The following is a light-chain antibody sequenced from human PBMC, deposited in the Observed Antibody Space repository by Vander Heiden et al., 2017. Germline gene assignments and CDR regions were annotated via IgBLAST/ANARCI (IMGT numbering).Light chain of an antibody. CDR2: AAS. CDR1: QGISSY. V-gene: IGKV1-8*01. J-gene: IGKJ4*01. CDR3: QQYYSYPLT. Sequence: AIRITQSPSSLSASTGDRVTITCRASQGISSYLAWYQQKPGKAPKRRIYAASTLQSGVPSRFSGSGSGTDFTLTISCLQSEDFATYYCQQYYSYPLTFGGGTKVEIK.